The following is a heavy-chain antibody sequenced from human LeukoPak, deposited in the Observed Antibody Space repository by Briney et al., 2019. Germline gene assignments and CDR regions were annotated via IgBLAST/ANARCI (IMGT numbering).Heavy chain of an antibody. CDR2: FDPEDGET. J-gene: IGHJ6*03. CDR3: ATDRRRVDYDFWSGSQGDYYYYYMDV. Sequence: ASVKVSCKVSGYTLTELSMHWVRQAPGKGLEWMGGFDPEDGETIYAQKFQGRVTMTEDTSTDTAYMELSSLRSEDTAVYYCATDRRRVDYDFWSGSQGDYYYYYMDVWGKGTTVTVSS. CDR1: GYTLTELS. D-gene: IGHD3-3*01. V-gene: IGHV1-24*01.